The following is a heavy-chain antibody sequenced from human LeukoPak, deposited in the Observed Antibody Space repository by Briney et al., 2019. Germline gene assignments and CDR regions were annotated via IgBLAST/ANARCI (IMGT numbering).Heavy chain of an antibody. Sequence: PGRSLRLSCAASGFTFSSYAMHWVRQAPGKGLEWVAVISYDGSNKYYADSVKGRFTISRDNSKNTLYLQMNSLRAEDTAVYYCAKLAYDSSGYYQNWYFDLWGRGTLVTVSS. CDR2: ISYDGSNK. D-gene: IGHD3-22*01. CDR3: AKLAYDSSGYYQNWYFDL. J-gene: IGHJ2*01. V-gene: IGHV3-30*18. CDR1: GFTFSSYA.